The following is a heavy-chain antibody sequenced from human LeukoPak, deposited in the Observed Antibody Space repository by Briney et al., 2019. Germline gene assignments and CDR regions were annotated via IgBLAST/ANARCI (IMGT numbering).Heavy chain of an antibody. CDR3: AKSMSGPNDY. V-gene: IGHV3-43*01. Sequence: GGSLRLSCAASGFTFDDYTMHWVRQAPGKGLEWVSLISWDGGRTYYADSVKGRFTISRDNAKNTLYLQMNSLRVEDTAVYYCAKSMSGPNDYWGQGTLVTVSS. J-gene: IGHJ4*02. CDR1: GFTFDDYT. CDR2: ISWDGGRT. D-gene: IGHD3-3*01.